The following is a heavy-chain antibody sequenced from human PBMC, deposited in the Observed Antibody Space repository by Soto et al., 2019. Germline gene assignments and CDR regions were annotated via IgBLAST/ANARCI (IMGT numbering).Heavy chain of an antibody. V-gene: IGHV1-69*01. CDR1: GGTFSSYA. J-gene: IGHJ4*02. CDR3: ASWIMTTVTTAPQGWVS. Sequence: QVQLVQSGAEVKKPGSSVKVSCKASGGTFSSYAISWVRQAPGQGLEWMGGIIPIFGTANYAQNFQGRVTITADESTSTAYMELSSLRSEDTAVYYCASWIMTTVTTAPQGWVSWGQGTMVTVSS. D-gene: IGHD4-17*01. CDR2: IIPIFGTA.